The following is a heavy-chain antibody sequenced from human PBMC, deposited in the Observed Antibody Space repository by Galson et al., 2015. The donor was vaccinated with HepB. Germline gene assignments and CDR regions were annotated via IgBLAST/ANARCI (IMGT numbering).Heavy chain of an antibody. CDR3: ARGPYRPLNSKEGYFDY. Sequence: SETLSLTCDVRGGSFSGYFWSWIRQSPGTGLEWIGDIDHSATTNYNPSLKSRVTISVDTSKTQFSLRLNSVTVADTATYFCARGPYRPLNSKEGYFDYWGQGTLLTVSS. CDR2: IDHSATT. D-gene: IGHD1-20*01. CDR1: GGSFSGYF. V-gene: IGHV4-34*01. J-gene: IGHJ4*02.